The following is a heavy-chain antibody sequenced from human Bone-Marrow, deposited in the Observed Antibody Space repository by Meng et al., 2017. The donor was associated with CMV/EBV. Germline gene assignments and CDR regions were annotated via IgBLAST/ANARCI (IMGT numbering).Heavy chain of an antibody. D-gene: IGHD6-25*01. CDR2: IVSGGRNI. V-gene: IGHV3-30*02. J-gene: IGHJ4*02. CDR3: AKDNGDTYGHAAVH. CDR1: GFILSNYN. Sequence: GGSLRLSRAASGFILSNYNMHWVRQAPGKGLEWVSLIVSGGRNIYHADSVKGRFTISRDNSKNTLYLQMNSLRTEDTAVYFCAKDNGDTYGHAAVHWGQGPRVTGYS.